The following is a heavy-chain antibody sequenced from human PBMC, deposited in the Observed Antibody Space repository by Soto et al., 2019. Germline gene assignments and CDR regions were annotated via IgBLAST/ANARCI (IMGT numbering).Heavy chain of an antibody. J-gene: IGHJ6*02. D-gene: IGHD3-16*01. CDR2: ISGSGGST. CDR3: ARDQDSDNYVYAGSQEPYGMDV. V-gene: IGHV3-23*01. Sequence: GGSLRLSCAASGFTFSSYAMSWVRQAPGKGLEWVSAISGSGGSTYYADSVKGRVTITADRFTSTVYMELSSLTSEDTATYYCARDQDSDNYVYAGSQEPYGMDVWGQGTTVTVSS. CDR1: GFTFSSYA.